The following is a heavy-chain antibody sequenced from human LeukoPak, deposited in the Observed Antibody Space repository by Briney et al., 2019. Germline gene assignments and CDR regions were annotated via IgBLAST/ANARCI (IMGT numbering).Heavy chain of an antibody. D-gene: IGHD3-10*01. CDR3: ARFYGSGSYRRVDY. V-gene: IGHV1-18*01. CDR1: GYTFTIYG. Sequence: GASVKVSCKASGYTFTIYGISWVRQAPGQGLECMGWISAYKCNTNYAQKLQGRVTMNTETSTSIAYMEMGSLRSDDPAVYYCARFYGSGSYRRVDYWGQGTLVTVSS. J-gene: IGHJ4*02. CDR2: ISAYKCNT.